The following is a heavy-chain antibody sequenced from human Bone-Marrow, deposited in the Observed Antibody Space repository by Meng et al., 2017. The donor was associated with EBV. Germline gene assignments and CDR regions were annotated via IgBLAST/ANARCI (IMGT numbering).Heavy chain of an antibody. Sequence: EVQLVESGGGLVKPGGSLRLSCAASGFTFSSYSMNWVRQAPGKGLEWVSSISSSSSYIYYADSVKGRFTISRDNAKNSLYLQMNSLRAEDTAVYYCARLGYCSGGSCSAVDYWGQGTLVTVSS. V-gene: IGHV3-21*01. CDR3: ARLGYCSGGSCSAVDY. CDR2: ISSSSSYI. D-gene: IGHD2-15*01. J-gene: IGHJ4*02. CDR1: GFTFSSYS.